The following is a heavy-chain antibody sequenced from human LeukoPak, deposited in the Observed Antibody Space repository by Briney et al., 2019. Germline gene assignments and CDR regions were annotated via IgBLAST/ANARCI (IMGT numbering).Heavy chain of an antibody. CDR1: GGSISSYY. Sequence: SETLSLTCTVSGGSISSYYWSWIRQPPGKRLEWIGYIYYSGSTNYNPSLKSRVTISVDTSKNQFSLKLSSVIAADTAVYYCTRGGDDDAFDIWGQGTMVTVSS. CDR2: IYYSGST. CDR3: TRGGDDDAFDI. J-gene: IGHJ3*02. V-gene: IGHV4-59*08. D-gene: IGHD2-21*02.